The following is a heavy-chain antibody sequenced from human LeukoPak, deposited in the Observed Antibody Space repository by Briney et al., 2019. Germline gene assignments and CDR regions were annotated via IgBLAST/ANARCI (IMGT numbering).Heavy chain of an antibody. V-gene: IGHV4-39*01. Sequence: PSETLSLTCTVSGDSISSSNCYWGWIRQPPGKGLEWIGSIYFSGGTYYNASLKSRVTISVDTSKNQFSLKLSSVTAADTAVYYCARQTGSGLFSLPGGQGTLVTVSS. J-gene: IGHJ4*02. CDR1: GDSISSSNCY. D-gene: IGHD3-10*01. CDR2: IYFSGGT. CDR3: ARQTGSGLFSLP.